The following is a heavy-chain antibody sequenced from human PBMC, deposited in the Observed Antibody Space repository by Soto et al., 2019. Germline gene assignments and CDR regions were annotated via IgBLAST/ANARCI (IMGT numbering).Heavy chain of an antibody. CDR1: GFTFSSYA. J-gene: IGHJ6*03. Sequence: EAQLLESGGDLVQPGGSLRLSCAASGFTFSSYAMSWVRQAPGKGLEWVSTISGSGASTYYAGSVKGRFTISRDNSKNTFYLQMNSLRVEDTAEYYCAKTEADGSGRYFYYYMDVWGKGTTVTVSS. D-gene: IGHD2-8*02. CDR3: AKTEADGSGRYFYYYMDV. CDR2: ISGSGAST. V-gene: IGHV3-23*01.